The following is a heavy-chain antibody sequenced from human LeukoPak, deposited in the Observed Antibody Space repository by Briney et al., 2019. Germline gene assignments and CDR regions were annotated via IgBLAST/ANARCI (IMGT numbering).Heavy chain of an antibody. D-gene: IGHD6-6*01. Sequence: SETLSLTCTVSGGSISSYYWSWIRQPPGKGLEWIGYIYTSGSTNYNPSLKSRVTISVDTSKNQFSLKLSSVTAADTAVYYCARHPSSSVGYYYYMDVRGKGTTVTVSS. CDR3: ARHPSSSVGYYYYMDV. J-gene: IGHJ6*03. CDR2: IYTSGST. V-gene: IGHV4-4*09. CDR1: GGSISSYY.